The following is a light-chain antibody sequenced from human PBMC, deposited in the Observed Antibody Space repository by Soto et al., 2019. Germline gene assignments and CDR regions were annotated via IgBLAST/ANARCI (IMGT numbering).Light chain of an antibody. V-gene: IGKV1D-13*01. CDR3: QQFNNYPLT. Sequence: AVQLTQSPSSLSASAGDRVTITCRAVKGVGFFLAWYQQKPGKAPKLLFYDASSLESGVPSRFSGSGSGTDFTLTISSLQPEDFATYYCQQFNNYPLTFGGGTQVEIK. CDR1: KGVGFF. CDR2: DAS. J-gene: IGKJ4*01.